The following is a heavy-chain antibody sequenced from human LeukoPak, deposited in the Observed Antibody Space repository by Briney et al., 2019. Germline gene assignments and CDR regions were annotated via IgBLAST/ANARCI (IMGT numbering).Heavy chain of an antibody. CDR2: IYSGDNT. J-gene: IGHJ4*02. Sequence: GGSLRLSCAASGFTVSNNYMSWVRQAPGKGLEWVAVIYSGDNTYYVESVKGRFTISRDNSKNTLFLQMNRLRAEDTAVYYCAGRRVLDASFDYWGQGTLVTVPS. V-gene: IGHV3-66*02. CDR3: AGRRVLDASFDY. CDR1: GFTVSNNY. D-gene: IGHD3-16*01.